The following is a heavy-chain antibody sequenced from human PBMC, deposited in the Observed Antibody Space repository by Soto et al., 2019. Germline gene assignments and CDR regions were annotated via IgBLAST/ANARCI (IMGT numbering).Heavy chain of an antibody. Sequence: QVQLQESGPGLVKPSESLSLTCSFSGASISNYYWIWIRQPAGKGLVWIGSGYASGTTNYSPSLKRRVTMSVDASENQFSLQLSSVTAADTAVYYCARGMSWYDYIMDNWGQGTLVTVS. CDR2: GYASGTT. J-gene: IGHJ4*02. D-gene: IGHD5-12*01. V-gene: IGHV4-4*07. CDR3: ARGMSWYDYIMDN. CDR1: GASISNYY.